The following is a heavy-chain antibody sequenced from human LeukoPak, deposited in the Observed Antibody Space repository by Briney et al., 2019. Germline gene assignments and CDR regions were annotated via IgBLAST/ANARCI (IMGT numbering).Heavy chain of an antibody. J-gene: IGHJ4*02. V-gene: IGHV3-23*01. CDR2: ISGSGGST. D-gene: IGHD2-15*01. Sequence: GGSLRLSCAASGFTFSSYAMSWVRQAPGKGLEWVSAISGSGGSTYYADSVKGRFTISRDNSKNTLYLQMNSLRAEDTAVYYCAKGGRYCSGGTCYSSHWGQGTLVTVSS. CDR1: GFTFSSYA. CDR3: AKGGRYCSGGTCYSSH.